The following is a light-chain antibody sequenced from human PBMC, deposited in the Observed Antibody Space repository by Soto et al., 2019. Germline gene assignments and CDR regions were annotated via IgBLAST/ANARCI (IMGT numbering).Light chain of an antibody. CDR3: QQYNSYWT. V-gene: IGKV1-5*01. CDR2: DAS. Sequence: DIQMTQSPSTLSGSVGDRVTITCRASQSISSWLAWYQQKPGKAPKLLIYDASSLESGVPSRFSGSGSGTEFTLTISSLQPDDFATYCCQQYNSYWTFGQGTKVDNK. J-gene: IGKJ1*01. CDR1: QSISSW.